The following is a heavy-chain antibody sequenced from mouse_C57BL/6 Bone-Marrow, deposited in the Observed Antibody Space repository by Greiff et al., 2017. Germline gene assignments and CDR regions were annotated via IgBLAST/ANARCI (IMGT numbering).Heavy chain of an antibody. CDR2: IFPCNGDA. J-gene: IGHJ2*01. D-gene: IGHD5-2*01. CDR1: GYTFTGYS. Sequence: VQLQQSGPELVRPGVSVKLSCKASGYTFTGYSIHWVKQSPAHSLEWIGVIFPCNGDANYNQKFKGKATITADTSSTTAYMQLGRLTTEDSAIYYCAREGNTRSVCDYWRRGTTLTVST. V-gene: IGHV1-9*01. CDR3: AREGNTRSVCDY.